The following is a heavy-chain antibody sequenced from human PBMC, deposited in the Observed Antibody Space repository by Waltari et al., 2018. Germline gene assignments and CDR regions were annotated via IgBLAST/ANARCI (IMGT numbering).Heavy chain of an antibody. D-gene: IGHD1-26*01. CDR2: ISAYNGNT. J-gene: IGHJ4*02. V-gene: IGHV1-18*04. CDR1: GYTFTGYY. CDR3: ARGNIVGGATAHFDY. Sequence: QVQLVQSGAEVKKPGASVKVSCKASGYTFTGYYMHWVRQAPGQGLEWMGWISAYNGNTNYAQKLQGRVTMTTDTSTSTAYMELRSLRSDDTAVYYCARGNIVGGATAHFDYWGQGTLVTVSS.